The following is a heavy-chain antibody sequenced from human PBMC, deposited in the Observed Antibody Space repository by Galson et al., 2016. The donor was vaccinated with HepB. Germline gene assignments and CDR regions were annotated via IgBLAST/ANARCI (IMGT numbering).Heavy chain of an antibody. Sequence: SVKVSCKASGGTLSSYALSWVRQAPGQGLEWMGRIIPIFRTTNYAQKFQGRVSITADESTSTAYMELSSLRSEDTAVYYCARPQREGGNYYSFDYWGQGTLVTVSS. J-gene: IGHJ4*02. CDR1: GGTLSSYA. CDR3: ARPQREGGNYYSFDY. V-gene: IGHV1-69*13. D-gene: IGHD1-26*01. CDR2: IIPIFRTT.